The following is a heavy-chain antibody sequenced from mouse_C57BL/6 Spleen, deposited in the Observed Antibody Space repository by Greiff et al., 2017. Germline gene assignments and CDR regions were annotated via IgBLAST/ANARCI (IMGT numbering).Heavy chain of an antibody. CDR3: TMCFITTVVSPMDY. Sequence: QVQLQQSGAELVRPGASVTLSCKASGYTFTDYEMNWVKQTPVHGLEWIGAIDPETGGTAYNQKFKGKAILTADKSSSTAYMELRSLTSEDSAVYFCTMCFITTVVSPMDYWGPAPSVTSSS. D-gene: IGHD1-1*01. CDR2: IDPETGGT. V-gene: IGHV1-15*01. CDR1: GYTFTDYE. J-gene: IGHJ4*01.